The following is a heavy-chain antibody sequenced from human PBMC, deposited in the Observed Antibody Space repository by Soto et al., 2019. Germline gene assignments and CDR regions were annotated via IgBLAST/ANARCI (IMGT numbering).Heavy chain of an antibody. D-gene: IGHD2-2*01. CDR3: ARGYCSSTSCPWWFDP. Sequence: SETLSLTCTVSGGSLSSGSYYWSWIRQPPGKGLEWIGYIYYSGSTNYNPSLKSRVTISVDTSKNQFSLKLSSVTAADTAVYYCARGYCSSTSCPWWFDPWGQGTLVTVSS. CDR1: GGSLSSGSYY. V-gene: IGHV4-61*01. J-gene: IGHJ5*02. CDR2: IYYSGST.